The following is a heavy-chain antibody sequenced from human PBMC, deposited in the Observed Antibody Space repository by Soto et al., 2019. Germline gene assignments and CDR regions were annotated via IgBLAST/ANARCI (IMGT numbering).Heavy chain of an antibody. V-gene: IGHV3-23*01. CDR1: GFTFSTYA. Sequence: PGGSLRLSCAASGFTFSTYAMGWVRQAPGKGLEWVSSISGTLSTFYADSVKGQFTISRDNSKNTLYLQINSLRPDDTAVYYCAKGYSTGWSEGYFDYWGKGALVTVSS. CDR2: ISGTLST. D-gene: IGHD6-19*01. J-gene: IGHJ4*02. CDR3: AKGYSTGWSEGYFDY.